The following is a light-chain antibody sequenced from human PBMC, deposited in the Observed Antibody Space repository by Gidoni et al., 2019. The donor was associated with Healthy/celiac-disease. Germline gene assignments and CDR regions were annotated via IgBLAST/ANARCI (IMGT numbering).Light chain of an antibody. V-gene: IGKV1-27*01. J-gene: IGKJ4*01. CDR2: AAS. CDR3: QKYNSAPPLT. CDR1: QGISNY. Sequence: DVQMTQSPSSLSASVGDRVTITCRASQGISNYLAWYQQKPGKVPKLLIYAASTLQSGVPSRFSGSGSGTDFTLTISSLQPEDVATYYCQKYNSAPPLTFGGGTKVEIK.